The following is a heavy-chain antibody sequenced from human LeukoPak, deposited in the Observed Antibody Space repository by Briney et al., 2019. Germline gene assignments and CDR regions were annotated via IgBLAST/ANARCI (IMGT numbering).Heavy chain of an antibody. CDR3: ARFATVTTSNRKRNYFDY. D-gene: IGHD4-17*01. V-gene: IGHV1-69*04. CDR1: GGTFSSYA. J-gene: IGHJ4*02. Sequence: SVKVSCKASGGTFSSYAISWVRQAPGQGLEWMGRIIPILGIANYAQKFQGRVTITADKSTSTAYMELSSLRSEDTAVYYCARFATVTTSNRKRNYFDYWGQGTLVTVSS. CDR2: IIPILGIA.